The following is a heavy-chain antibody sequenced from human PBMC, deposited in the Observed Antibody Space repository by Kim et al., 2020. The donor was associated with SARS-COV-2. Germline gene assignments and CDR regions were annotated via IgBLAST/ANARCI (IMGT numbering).Heavy chain of an antibody. CDR3: ARDALNQYWGSMDYYGMDV. V-gene: IGHV4-61*01. D-gene: IGHD7-27*01. CDR1: GGSVSSGSYY. Sequence: SETLSLTCTVSGGSVSSGSYYWSWIRQPPGKGLEWIGYIYYSGSTNYNPSLKSRVTISVDTSKNQFSLKLSSVTAADTAVYYCARDALNQYWGSMDYYGMDVWGQGTTVTVSS. J-gene: IGHJ6*02. CDR2: IYYSGST.